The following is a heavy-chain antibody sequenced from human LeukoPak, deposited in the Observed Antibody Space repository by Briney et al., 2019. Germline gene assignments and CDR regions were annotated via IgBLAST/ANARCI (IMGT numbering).Heavy chain of an antibody. J-gene: IGHJ5*02. D-gene: IGHD3-10*01. V-gene: IGHV4-30-4*07. CDR1: GGSISSGGYS. CDR2: IYYSGST. CDR3: ARTETYYYGSGSFSWFDP. Sequence: SETLSLTCAVSGGSISSGGYSWSWIRQPPGKGLEWIGYIYYSGSTNYNPSLRSRVTISADTSKSQLSLELSSVTAADTAVYYCARTETYYYGSGSFSWFDPWGQGTLVTVSS.